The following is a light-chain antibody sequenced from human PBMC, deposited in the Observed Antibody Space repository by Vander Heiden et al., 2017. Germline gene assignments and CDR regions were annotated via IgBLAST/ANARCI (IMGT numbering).Light chain of an antibody. CDR2: DNT. J-gene: IGLJ2*01. V-gene: IGLV1-51*01. CDR3: GTWDSSLSDSVV. Sequence: QSVLTQQPPVSAAPGQQVTITCAGSSSNIGKNHVSWYQQLPGTAPQRLIYDNTKRPTGIPDRFSGSKSGTSATLRISGLLPGDEAEYYCGTWDSSLSDSVVFGGGTKLTVL. CDR1: SSNIGKNH.